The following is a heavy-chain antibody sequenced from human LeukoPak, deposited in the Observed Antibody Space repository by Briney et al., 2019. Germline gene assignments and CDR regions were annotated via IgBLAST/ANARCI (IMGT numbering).Heavy chain of an antibody. V-gene: IGHV4-39*07. D-gene: IGHD6-19*01. CDR2: IYYSGST. Sequence: SETLSLTCTVSGGSISSSSYYWGWIRQPPGKGLEWIGSIYYSGSTYYNPSLKSRVTISVDTSKNQFSLKLSSVTAADTAVYYCAKPRGGSSGWSRDWYFDLWGRGTLVTVSS. J-gene: IGHJ2*01. CDR1: GGSISSSSYY. CDR3: AKPRGGSSGWSRDWYFDL.